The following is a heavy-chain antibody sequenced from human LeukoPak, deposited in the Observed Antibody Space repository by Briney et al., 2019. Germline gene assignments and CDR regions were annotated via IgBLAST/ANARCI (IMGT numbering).Heavy chain of an antibody. CDR2: ITWNGGST. D-gene: IGHD2-15*01. CDR3: ARGGGSIRHSYYYYMDV. V-gene: IGHV3-20*04. CDR1: GFSFNDYG. Sequence: GGSLRLSCAASGFSFNDYGMSWVRQAPGQGPEWGSGITWNGGSTDYAASVKGRFTISRDNAKNSLYLRMNSLRDEDTALYYCARGGGSIRHSYYYYMDVWGKGTSVTVSS. J-gene: IGHJ6*03.